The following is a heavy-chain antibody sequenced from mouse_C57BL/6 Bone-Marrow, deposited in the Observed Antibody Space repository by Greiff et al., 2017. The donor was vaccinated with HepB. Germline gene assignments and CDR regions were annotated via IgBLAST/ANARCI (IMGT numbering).Heavy chain of an antibody. V-gene: IGHV1-54*01. CDR3: AREGGFAY. CDR1: GYAFTNYL. J-gene: IGHJ3*01. CDR2: INPGSGGT. Sequence: VQLQQSGAELVRPGTSVKVSCKASGYAFTNYLIEWVKQRPGQGLEWIGVINPGSGGTNYNEKFKGKATLTADKSSSTAYMQLSNLTSEDSAVYFCAREGGFAYWGQGTLVTVSA.